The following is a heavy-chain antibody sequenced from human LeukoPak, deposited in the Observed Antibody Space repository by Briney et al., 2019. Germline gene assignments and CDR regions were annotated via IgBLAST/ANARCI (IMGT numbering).Heavy chain of an antibody. CDR2: ISSSSSYI. Sequence: GGSLRLSCAASGFTFSSYSMNWVRQAPGKGLEWVSSISSSSSYIYYADSVKGRFTISRDNAKNSLFLQMNSLRAEDTAVYYCAKDEKYDILTGYSIHWGQGTLVTVSS. J-gene: IGHJ4*02. CDR1: GFTFSSYS. CDR3: AKDEKYDILTGYSIH. D-gene: IGHD3-9*01. V-gene: IGHV3-21*01.